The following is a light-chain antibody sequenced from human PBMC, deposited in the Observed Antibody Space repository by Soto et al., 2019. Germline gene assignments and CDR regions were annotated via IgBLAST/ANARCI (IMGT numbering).Light chain of an antibody. CDR2: GPG. J-gene: IGKJ5*01. Sequence: EIIMTQSPATLSVSPGEKVTLSCRASQIVSSNLAWYQQKAGQAPRLVIYGPGTRATGIPARFRGTGVGTEFTLTITSLQPEDFGVYYCQQYNNWPPEITFGQGTRL. CDR1: QIVSSN. CDR3: QQYNNWPPEIT. V-gene: IGKV3-15*01.